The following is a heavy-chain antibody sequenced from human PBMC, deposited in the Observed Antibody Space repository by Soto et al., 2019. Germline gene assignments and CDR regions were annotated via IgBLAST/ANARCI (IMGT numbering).Heavy chain of an antibody. V-gene: IGHV4-39*01. CDR3: ARHEKYCTNGVIYKRYFDGLSPTEPLYYFDY. CDR2: IYYSGST. D-gene: IGHD2-8*01. CDR1: GGSISSSSYY. Sequence: SETLSLTCTDSGGSISSSSYYWGWFRQPPGKGLVWLGSIYYSGSTYYNPSLKSRVTISVDTSKNQFSLKLSSVTAADTAEYYCARHEKYCTNGVIYKRYFDGLSPTEPLYYFDYWGQGTLVTIAS. J-gene: IGHJ4*02.